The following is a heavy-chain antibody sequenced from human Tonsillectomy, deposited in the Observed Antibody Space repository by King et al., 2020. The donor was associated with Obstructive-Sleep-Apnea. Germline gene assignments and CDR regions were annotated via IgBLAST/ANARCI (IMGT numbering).Heavy chain of an antibody. CDR1: GGSISSGDYY. D-gene: IGHD3-22*01. CDR2: IYYSGST. J-gene: IGHJ4*02. CDR3: ARTTYYYDSSGYSYYFDY. V-gene: IGHV4-30-4*01. Sequence: QLQESGPGLVKPSQTLSLTCTVSGGSISSGDYYWSWIRQPPGKGLEWIGYIYYSGSTYYNPSLKSRVTISVDTSKNQFSLKLSSVTAADTAVYYCARTTYYYDSSGYSYYFDYWGQGTLVTVSS.